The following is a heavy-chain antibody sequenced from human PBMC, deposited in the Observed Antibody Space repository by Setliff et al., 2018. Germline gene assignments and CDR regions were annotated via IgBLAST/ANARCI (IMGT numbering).Heavy chain of an antibody. CDR1: GFTFSDYY. CDR3: APKGRGELRAEF. D-gene: IGHD1-7*01. Sequence: GGSLRLSCAASGFTFSDYYMSWIRQAPGKGLEGVSYISSSGSTKYYADSVKGRFTISRDNAKNSLFLQMNSLRTGDTAVYYCAPKGRGELRAEFWGQGTLVTVSS. J-gene: IGHJ4*02. V-gene: IGHV3-11*04. CDR2: ISSSGSTK.